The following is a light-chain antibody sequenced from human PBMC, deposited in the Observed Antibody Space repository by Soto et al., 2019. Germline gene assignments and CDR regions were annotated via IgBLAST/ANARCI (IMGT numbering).Light chain of an antibody. CDR1: SIDVGGYDY. Sequence: QSALTQPASVSGSPGQSITISCSGTSIDVGGYDYVSWYQQHPGKAPILMIYDDTNRPSGVSNRFSGSKSGNTASLTISGLQAEDEADYYCSSYTSSSTLVFGGGTKVTVL. CDR3: SSYTSSSTLV. J-gene: IGLJ2*01. V-gene: IGLV2-14*01. CDR2: DDT.